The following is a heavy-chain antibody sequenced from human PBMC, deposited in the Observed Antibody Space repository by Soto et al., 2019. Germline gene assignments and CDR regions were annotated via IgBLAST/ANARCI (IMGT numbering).Heavy chain of an antibody. Sequence: ASVKVSCKASGYRFTSYGICWVRQAPGQGLEWLGWISAYDDNTKYEQKFQGRVTMTTDTSTSTAYMELRSLRSDDTAVYYCARERALYYYDSSGYHYDAFDIWGQGTMVTVSS. D-gene: IGHD3-22*01. CDR1: GYRFTSYG. CDR2: ISAYDDNT. CDR3: ARERALYYYDSSGYHYDAFDI. J-gene: IGHJ3*02. V-gene: IGHV1-18*01.